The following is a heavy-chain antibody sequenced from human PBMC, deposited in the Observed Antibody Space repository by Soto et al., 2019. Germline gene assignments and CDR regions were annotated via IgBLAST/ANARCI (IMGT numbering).Heavy chain of an antibody. D-gene: IGHD2-2*01. CDR1: GGTFSSYA. Sequence: GASVKVSCKASGGTFSSYAISWVRQAPGQGLEWMGGIIPIFGTANYAQKFQGRVTITADESTSTAYVELSSLRSEDTAVYYCARDVDIVVVPAALNYYYYGMDVWGQGTTVTVSS. J-gene: IGHJ6*02. CDR3: ARDVDIVVVPAALNYYYYGMDV. V-gene: IGHV1-69*13. CDR2: IIPIFGTA.